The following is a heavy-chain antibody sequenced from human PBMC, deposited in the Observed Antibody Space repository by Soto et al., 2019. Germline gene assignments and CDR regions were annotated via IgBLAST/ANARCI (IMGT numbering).Heavy chain of an antibody. J-gene: IGHJ3*02. CDR3: ARADTVFGVVTVSGGLSFDI. CDR2: ISSNGDNT. D-gene: IGHD3-3*01. V-gene: IGHV3-64D*08. CDR1: GFTFSSYA. Sequence: PGGSLRLSCSASGFTFSSYAIHWVRQAPGKGLEYVSAISSNGDNTYYADSVKGRFTISRDNSKNTLYLQMSSLRAEDTAVYYCARADTVFGVVTVSGGLSFDIGGQGTMVTVS.